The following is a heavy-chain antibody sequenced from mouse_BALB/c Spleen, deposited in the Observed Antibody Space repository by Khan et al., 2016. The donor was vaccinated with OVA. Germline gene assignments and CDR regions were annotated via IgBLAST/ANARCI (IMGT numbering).Heavy chain of an antibody. CDR1: GLNIKDTY. J-gene: IGHJ2*01. CDR2: IDPPNGNT. D-gene: IGHD1-2*01. Sequence: VQLKESGAELVKPGATVKLSCTASGLNIKDTYMHWLKQWPEQGLEWIGRIDPPNGNTKYYPKFPGKATITANTSSKTAYLQISSLTCEDTAVYYCAGTARKWGQGTTLTVSS. CDR3: AGTARK. V-gene: IGHV14-3*02.